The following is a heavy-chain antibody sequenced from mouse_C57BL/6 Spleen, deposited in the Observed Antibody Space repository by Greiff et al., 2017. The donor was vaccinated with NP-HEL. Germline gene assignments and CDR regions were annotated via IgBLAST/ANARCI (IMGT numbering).Heavy chain of an antibody. V-gene: IGHV1-42*01. CDR2: INTSTGGT. J-gene: IGHJ4*01. D-gene: IGHD4-1*01. Sequence: EVQLQQSGPELVKPGASVKISCKASGYSFTGYYMNWVKQSPEKSLEWIGEINTSTGGTTYNQKFKAKATLTVDTSSRTAYMQLKSLTSEDSAVYYCARDWDYYAMDYWGQGTSVTVSS. CDR1: GYSFTGYY. CDR3: ARDWDYYAMDY.